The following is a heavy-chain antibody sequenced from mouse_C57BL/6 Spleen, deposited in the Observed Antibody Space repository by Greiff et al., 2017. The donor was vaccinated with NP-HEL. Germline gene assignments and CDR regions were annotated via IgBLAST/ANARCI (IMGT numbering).Heavy chain of an antibody. Sequence: QVQLQQPGAELVKPGASVKLSCKASGYTFTSYWMHWVKQRPGQGLEWIGMIHPNSGSTNYNEKFKSKATLTVDKSSSTAYMQLSSLTSEDSAVYYWARRPAYADAMDYWGQGTSVTVSS. CDR2: IHPNSGST. CDR3: ARRPAYADAMDY. J-gene: IGHJ4*01. V-gene: IGHV1-64*01. D-gene: IGHD1-1*01. CDR1: GYTFTSYW.